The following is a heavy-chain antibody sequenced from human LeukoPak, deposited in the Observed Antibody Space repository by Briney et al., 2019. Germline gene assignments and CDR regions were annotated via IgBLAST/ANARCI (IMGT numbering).Heavy chain of an antibody. CDR3: AKDLGIGSYGMDV. CDR1: GFTFDDYA. CDR2: ISWNSGSI. D-gene: IGHD1-26*01. V-gene: IGHV3-9*01. Sequence: GGSLRLSCAASGFTFDDYAMHWVRQAPGKGLEWVSGISWNSGSIGYADSVKGRFTISRDNAKNSLYQQMNSLRAEDTALYYCAKDLGIGSYGMDVWGQGTTVTVSS. J-gene: IGHJ6*02.